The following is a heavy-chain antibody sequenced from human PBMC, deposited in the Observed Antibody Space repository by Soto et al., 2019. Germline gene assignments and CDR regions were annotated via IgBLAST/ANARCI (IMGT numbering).Heavy chain of an antibody. CDR2: INPSRGGA. CDR1: GFPFTSFF. CDR3: ARRGYYYGSGSSPII. V-gene: IGHV1-46*01. Sequence: SVKVSCKSSGFPFTSFFIHWVRQAPGQGLEWMGVINPSRGGAHYAQKFQGRLTLSRDTSSSTVYMDLSSLTSEDTAVYYCARRGYYYGSGSSPIIWGQGTLVTVSS. D-gene: IGHD3-10*01. J-gene: IGHJ4*02.